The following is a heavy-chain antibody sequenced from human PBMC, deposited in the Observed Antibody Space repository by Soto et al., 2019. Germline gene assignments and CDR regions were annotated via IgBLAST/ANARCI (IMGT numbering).Heavy chain of an antibody. CDR2: IYWDDDK. D-gene: IGHD5-12*01. V-gene: IGHV2-5*02. CDR3: AHIDPEIVTVGGHGGFDY. Sequence: QITLKESGPTLVRPPQTLTLTCTFSGFSLTSGVGVGWIRQPPGKALEWLALIYWDDDKRYSPSLKNRLTITKDTSKNQVVLTMTNVGPVDTATYFCAHIDPEIVTVGGHGGFDYWGHGTLVTVSS. CDR1: GFSLTSGVG. J-gene: IGHJ4*01.